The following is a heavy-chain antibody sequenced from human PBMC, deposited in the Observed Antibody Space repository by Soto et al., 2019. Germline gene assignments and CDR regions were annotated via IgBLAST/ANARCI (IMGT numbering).Heavy chain of an antibody. CDR1: GGSISSSSYY. V-gene: IGHV4-39*01. CDR3: AVAAARTGAFDS. Sequence: SETLSLTCTVSGGSISSSSYYWGWIRQPPGKGLEWIGSIYYSGSTYYNPSLKSRVTISVDTSKNQFSLKLSSVTAADTAVYYCAVAAARTGAFDSWGQGTMVTVSS. D-gene: IGHD6-13*01. CDR2: IYYSGST. J-gene: IGHJ3*02.